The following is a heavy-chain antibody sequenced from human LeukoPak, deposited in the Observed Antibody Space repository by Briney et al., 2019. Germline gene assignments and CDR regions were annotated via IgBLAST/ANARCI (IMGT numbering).Heavy chain of an antibody. CDR2: ISAYNGNT. CDR3: ASLAVYCSGGSCYSGNFDY. CDR1: GYTFTSYG. Sequence: ASVKVSCKASGYTFTSYGISWVRQAPGQGLEWMGWISAYNGNTNYAQKLQGRVTMTTDTSTSTAYMELRSLRSDDTAVYYCASLAVYCSGGSCYSGNFDYWGQGTLVTVSS. J-gene: IGHJ4*02. V-gene: IGHV1-18*01. D-gene: IGHD2-15*01.